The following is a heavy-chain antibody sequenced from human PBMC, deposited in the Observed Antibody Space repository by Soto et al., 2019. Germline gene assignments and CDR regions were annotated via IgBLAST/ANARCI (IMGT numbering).Heavy chain of an antibody. J-gene: IGHJ4*02. V-gene: IGHV4-59*01. CDR3: ARMTFDDYFDY. D-gene: IGHD2-21*02. CDR2: IYYSGST. Sequence: SETLSLTCTVSGGSISSYYWSWIRQPPGKGLEWIGYIYYSGSTNYNPSLKSRVTISVDTSKNQFSPKLSSVTAADTAVYYCARMTFDDYFDYWGQGTLVTVSS. CDR1: GGSISSYY.